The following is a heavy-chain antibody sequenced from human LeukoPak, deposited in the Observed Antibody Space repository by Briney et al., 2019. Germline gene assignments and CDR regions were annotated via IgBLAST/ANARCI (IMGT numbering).Heavy chain of an antibody. CDR3: ARARYANAWYAFDI. Sequence: SETLSLTCSVSGGSISSYLWSWIRRPPGRGLEWIAYLSHSGSSDSNPSLTSRVTTLVDTSKNQFSLKLTSVTAADTAVYYCARARYANAWYAFDIWGHGTMVTVSS. CDR1: GGSISSYL. J-gene: IGHJ3*02. V-gene: IGHV4-59*01. CDR2: LSHSGSS. D-gene: IGHD2-2*01.